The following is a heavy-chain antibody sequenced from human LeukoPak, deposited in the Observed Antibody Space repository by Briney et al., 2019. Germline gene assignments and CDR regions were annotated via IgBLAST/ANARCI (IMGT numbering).Heavy chain of an antibody. CDR3: ARDFSYFANSAYSGDGMDV. D-gene: IGHD3-22*01. CDR1: GFTFNSYD. V-gene: IGHV3-13*01. J-gene: IGHJ6*02. CDR2: IDKGPNT. Sequence: PGGSLRLSCAASGFTFNSYDMYWVRQVIGKGLEWVSAIDKGPNTYYSDSVKGRFTISRDNVKNFLYLQMNSLRAEDTAVYYCARDFSYFANSAYSGDGMDVWGQGTTVAVSS.